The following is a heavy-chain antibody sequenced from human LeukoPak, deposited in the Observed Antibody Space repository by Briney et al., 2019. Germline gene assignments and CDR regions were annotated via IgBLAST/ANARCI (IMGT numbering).Heavy chain of an antibody. CDR3: ARLIAAAGYNWFDP. Sequence: GESLKISCKGSGYSFTSYWIDWVRQMPGKGLEWMGIIYPGDSDTRYSPSFQGQVTISADKSISTAYLQWNSLKASDTAIYYCARLIAAAGYNWFDPWGQGTLVTVSS. CDR1: GYSFTSYW. D-gene: IGHD6-13*01. CDR2: IYPGDSDT. V-gene: IGHV5-51*01. J-gene: IGHJ5*02.